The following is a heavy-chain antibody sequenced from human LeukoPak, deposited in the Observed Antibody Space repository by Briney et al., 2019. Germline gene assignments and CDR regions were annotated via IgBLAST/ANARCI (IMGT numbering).Heavy chain of an antibody. D-gene: IGHD4-17*01. CDR3: ARASDYGDYFSGMDV. CDR2: ISSGTTYI. J-gene: IGHJ6*02. Sequence: GGSLRLSCATSGFTFSSYSMNWIRQAPGKGLEWVPSISSGTTYIYYADSLKGRFTISRDNAKSSLYLQMNSLRAEDTAVYYCARASDYGDYFSGMDVWGQGTTVTVSS. V-gene: IGHV3-21*01. CDR1: GFTFSSYS.